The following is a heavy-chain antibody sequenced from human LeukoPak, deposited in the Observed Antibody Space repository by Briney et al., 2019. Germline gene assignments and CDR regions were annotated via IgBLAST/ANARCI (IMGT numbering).Heavy chain of an antibody. CDR3: AKLHGGSSSWYFDS. CDR2: IYYSGST. D-gene: IGHD6-13*01. CDR1: GGSISSSSYY. V-gene: IGHV4-39*01. Sequence: SETLSLTCTVSGGSISSSSYYWGWIRQPPGKGLEWIGSIYYSGSTYYNPSLRSRVTIFVDTSKNQFSLKLSSVTAADTAVYYCAKLHGGSSSWYFDSWGQGTLVTVSS. J-gene: IGHJ4*02.